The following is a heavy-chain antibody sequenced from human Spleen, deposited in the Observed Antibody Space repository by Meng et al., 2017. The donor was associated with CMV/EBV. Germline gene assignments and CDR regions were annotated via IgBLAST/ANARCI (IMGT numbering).Heavy chain of an antibody. V-gene: IGHV4-59*01. CDR3: ARILGAADY. Sequence: GSLRLSCTVSGASISSFHWNWIRQPPGRGLEWIGYIYYNGNTNYNPSLKSRVTISLDTSKNQFSLKLRSVTAADTAIYYCARILGAADYWGQGTLVTVSS. J-gene: IGHJ4*02. CDR1: GASISSFH. CDR2: IYYNGNT. D-gene: IGHD1-26*01.